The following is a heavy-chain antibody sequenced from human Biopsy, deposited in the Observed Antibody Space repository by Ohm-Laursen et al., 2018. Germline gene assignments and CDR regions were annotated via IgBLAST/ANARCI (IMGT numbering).Heavy chain of an antibody. V-gene: IGHV4-59*07. Sequence: SDTLSLTCTVSGESMGPYYWSWIRQPPGQVMEWIASIYYSGTTHKNPSLKSRVTISVDTSQGLLSLDLSSVTAADTAVYYCARVRGGVLEWFDYWGQGTLVTVSS. D-gene: IGHD3-16*01. CDR1: GESMGPYY. CDR2: IYYSGTT. J-gene: IGHJ5*01. CDR3: ARVRGGVLEWFDY.